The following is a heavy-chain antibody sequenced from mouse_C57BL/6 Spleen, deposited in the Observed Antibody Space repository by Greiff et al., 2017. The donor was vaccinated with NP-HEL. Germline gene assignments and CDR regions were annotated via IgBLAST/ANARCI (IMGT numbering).Heavy chain of an antibody. V-gene: IGHV1-55*01. D-gene: IGHD1-1*01. CDR3: ARRGYSITPSMDY. CDR1: GYTFTSYW. J-gene: IGHJ4*01. Sequence: QVQLKQPGAELVKPGASVKMSCKASGYTFTSYWITWVKQRPGQGLEWIGDIYPGSGSTNYNEKFKSKATLTVDTSSSTAYMQLSSLTSEDSAVYYCARRGYSITPSMDYWGQGTSVTVSS. CDR2: IYPGSGST.